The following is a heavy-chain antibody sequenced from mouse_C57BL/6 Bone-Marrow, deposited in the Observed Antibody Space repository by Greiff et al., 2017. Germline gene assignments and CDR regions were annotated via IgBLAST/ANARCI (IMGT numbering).Heavy chain of an antibody. D-gene: IGHD1-1*02. CDR1: GFTFSSYG. V-gene: IGHV5-6*02. CDR2: ISSGGSYT. J-gene: IGHJ3*01. CDR3: ERREYEWWDY. Sequence: EVMLVESGGDLVKPGGSLKLSCAASGFTFSSYGMSWVRQTPDKRLEWVGTISSGGSYTYDPDSVKGRFTISRDNAKNTLYLQMSSLKSEDTAMYYGERREYEWWDYWGQGTLGNVSA.